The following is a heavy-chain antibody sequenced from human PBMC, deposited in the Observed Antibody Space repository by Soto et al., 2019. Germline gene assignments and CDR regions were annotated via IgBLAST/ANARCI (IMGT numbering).Heavy chain of an antibody. V-gene: IGHV4-34*01. CDR2: INHSGST. CDR3: ASNTLWFGELQFDY. Sequence: SETLSLTCAVYGGSFSGYYWSWIRQPPGKGLEWIGEINHSGSTNYNPSLKSRVTISVDTSKDQFSLKLSSVTAADTAVYYCASNTLWFGELQFDYWGQGTQVTVSS. D-gene: IGHD3-10*01. J-gene: IGHJ4*02. CDR1: GGSFSGYY.